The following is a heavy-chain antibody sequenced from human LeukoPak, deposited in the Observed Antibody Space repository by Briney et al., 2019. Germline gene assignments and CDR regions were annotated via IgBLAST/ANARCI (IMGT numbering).Heavy chain of an antibody. CDR2: IYYSGST. J-gene: IGHJ4*02. V-gene: IGHV4-39*07. D-gene: IGHD5-18*01. Sequence: SETLSLTCTVSGGSISSSSYYWGWIRQPPGKGLEWIGSIYYSGSTHYNPSLKSRVTISVDTSKNQFSLKLSSVTAADTAVYYCARDWSPKLEVHTAMVSFDYWGQGTLVTVSS. CDR3: ARDWSPKLEVHTAMVSFDY. CDR1: GGSISSSSYY.